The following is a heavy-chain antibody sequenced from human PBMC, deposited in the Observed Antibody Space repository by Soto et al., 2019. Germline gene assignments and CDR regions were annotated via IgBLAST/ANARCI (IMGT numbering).Heavy chain of an antibody. D-gene: IGHD3-16*01. J-gene: IGHJ4*02. CDR2: IYYNGNT. CDR3: GSHDWTYYLLAINY. Sequence: QLHLQESGPGLVKPSETLSLTCIVSGGSLSSSSYYWAWIRQPPGKGLEWIGTIYYNGNTYYNPSLKSRDTIALDTSKSEYSLKLSSVTATDMAVYNCGSHDWTYYLLAINYWGQGTLATVSS. V-gene: IGHV4-39*01. CDR1: GGSLSSSSYY.